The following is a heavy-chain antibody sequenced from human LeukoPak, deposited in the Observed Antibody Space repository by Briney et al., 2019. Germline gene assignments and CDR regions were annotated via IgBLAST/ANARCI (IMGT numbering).Heavy chain of an antibody. CDR1: GFSLSNYG. D-gene: IGHD1-26*01. CDR2: IHFDGTSR. CDR3: AKGDSKSPSGGF. Sequence: PGGSLRLSCAASGFSLSNYGMHWVRQVPDKGLEWVAFIHFDGTSRYHADSVKGRFTISRDTSRNTLYLQMNSLTVEDTAVYYCAKGDSKSPSGGFWGQGTLVTVSS. J-gene: IGHJ4*02. V-gene: IGHV3-30*02.